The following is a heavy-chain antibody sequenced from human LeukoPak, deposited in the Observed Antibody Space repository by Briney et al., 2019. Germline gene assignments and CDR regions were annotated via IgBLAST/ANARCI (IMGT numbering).Heavy chain of an antibody. D-gene: IGHD6-25*01. J-gene: IGHJ4*02. CDR1: GYTFTSYY. V-gene: IGHV1-46*01. Sequence: ASVKVSCKASGYTFTSYYMHWVRQAPGQGLEWMGIINPSGGSTSYAQKFQGRVTMTRDTSTSTVYMELSSLRSDDTAVYYCARALSRAGYSSGALVDYWGQGTLVTVSS. CDR2: INPSGGST. CDR3: ARALSRAGYSSGALVDY.